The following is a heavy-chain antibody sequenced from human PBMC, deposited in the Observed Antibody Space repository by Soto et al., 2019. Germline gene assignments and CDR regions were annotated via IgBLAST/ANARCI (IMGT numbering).Heavy chain of an antibody. Sequence: EVRLLESGGGLVQPGGSLRLSCAASGFTFGSYAMSWVRQAPGKGLEWVSLVTYSGANTYYAGSVTGRFTISRDNSRNTLYLQMSSLRLEDTAVYYCATPSLSTGGYSSFDSWGRGTLVTVSS. CDR1: GFTFGSYA. CDR3: ATPSLSTGGYSSFDS. D-gene: IGHD1-26*01. J-gene: IGHJ4*02. V-gene: IGHV3-23*01. CDR2: VTYSGANT.